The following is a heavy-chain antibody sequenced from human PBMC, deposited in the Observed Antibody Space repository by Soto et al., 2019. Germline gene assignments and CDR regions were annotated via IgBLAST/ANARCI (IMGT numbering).Heavy chain of an antibody. D-gene: IGHD6-13*01. CDR2: ISYDGTNK. J-gene: IGHJ4*02. CDR3: AKDLSYTSSWYPYFDY. Sequence: QVQLVESGGGVVQPGRSLRLSCAASGFTFSSYGMHWVRQAPGKGLEWVAVISYDGTNKYYADSVKGRFTISRDNSKNTLYLQMNSLRAVDTAVYYCAKDLSYTSSWYPYFDYWGQGTLVTVSS. CDR1: GFTFSSYG. V-gene: IGHV3-30*18.